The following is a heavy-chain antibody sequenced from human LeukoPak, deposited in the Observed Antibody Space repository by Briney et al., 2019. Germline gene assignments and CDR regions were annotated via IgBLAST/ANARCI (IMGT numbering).Heavy chain of an antibody. CDR3: ARSQRGPYYYTSGTGWYFDY. V-gene: IGHV3-30*02. Sequence: PGGSLRLSCAASGFTFSSYGMHWVRQAPGKGLEWVAFIRYDGSNKYYADSVKGRFTISRDNSRNSLFLQMNSLRVEDTAIYYCARSQRGPYYYTSGTGWYFDYWGQGTPVTVSS. CDR2: IRYDGSNK. J-gene: IGHJ4*02. D-gene: IGHD3-10*01. CDR1: GFTFSSYG.